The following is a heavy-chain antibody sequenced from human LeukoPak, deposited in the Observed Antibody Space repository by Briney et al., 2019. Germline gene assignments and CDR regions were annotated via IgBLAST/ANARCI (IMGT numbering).Heavy chain of an antibody. J-gene: IGHJ4*02. CDR2: IKQDGSKK. CDR1: GFTFSSHW. V-gene: IGHV3-7*04. CDR3: TRVGYIDEGIDY. Sequence: GGSLRLSCAASGFTFSSHWMHWVRQAPGKGLEWVANIKQDGSKKSYVDSVKGRFTISRDNAKNSLYLQMNSLRAEDTAIYYCTRVGYIDEGIDYWGQGTLVTVSS. D-gene: IGHD5-24*01.